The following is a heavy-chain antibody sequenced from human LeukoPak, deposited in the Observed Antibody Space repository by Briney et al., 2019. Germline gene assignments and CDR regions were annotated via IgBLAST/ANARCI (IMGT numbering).Heavy chain of an antibody. Sequence: ASVKVSCKASGYTFITYGITWVRQAPGQGLEWMGGISTYDGNTNYAQKFQGRVTMTTDTSTSTAYMELRSLRSDDTAVYYCARALYSNYVRALYYFDFWGQGMLATVSS. V-gene: IGHV1-18*01. CDR1: GYTFITYG. CDR2: ISTYDGNT. CDR3: ARALYSNYVRALYYFDF. D-gene: IGHD4-11*01. J-gene: IGHJ4*02.